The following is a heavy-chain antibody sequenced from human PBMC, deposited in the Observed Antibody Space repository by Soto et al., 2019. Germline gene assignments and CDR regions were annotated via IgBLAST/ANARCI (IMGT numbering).Heavy chain of an antibody. V-gene: IGHV1-2*02. CDR2: INPNSGGT. D-gene: IGHD6-13*01. J-gene: IGHJ4*02. CDR3: ARGHSRSGAGGY. CDR1: GYTFTGYY. Sequence: ASVKVSCKASGYTFTGYYMHWVRQAPGQGLEWMGWINPNSGGTNYAQKFQGRVTMTRDTSISTAYMELSRLGSDGTAVYYCARGHSRSGAGGYWGQGTLVTVSS.